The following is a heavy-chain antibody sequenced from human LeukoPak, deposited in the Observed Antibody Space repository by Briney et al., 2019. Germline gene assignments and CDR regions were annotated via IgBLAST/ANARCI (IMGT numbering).Heavy chain of an antibody. D-gene: IGHD6-19*01. CDR2: ISSSGSTI. V-gene: IGHV3-11*04. CDR3: ASGIAVGTAADY. J-gene: IGHJ4*02. CDR1: GFTFSDYY. Sequence: PGGSLRLSCAASGFTFSDYYVSWIRQAPGKGLEWVSYISSSGSTIYYADFVKGRFTISRDNAKNSLHLQMNSLRAEDTAVYYCASGIAVGTAADYWGQGTLVTVSS.